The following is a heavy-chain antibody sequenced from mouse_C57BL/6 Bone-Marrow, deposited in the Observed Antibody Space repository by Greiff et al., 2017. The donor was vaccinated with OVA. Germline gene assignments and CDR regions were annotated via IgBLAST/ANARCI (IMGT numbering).Heavy chain of an antibody. J-gene: IGHJ3*01. CDR1: GYTFTSYW. V-gene: IGHV1-53*01. CDR2: INPSNGGT. CDR3: ARSAYGSTAWFAY. D-gene: IGHD1-1*01. Sequence: QVHVKQPGTELVKPGASVKLSCKASGYTFTSYWMHWVKQRPGQGLEWIGNINPSNGGTTYNEKFKSKATLTVDKSSSTAYMQLSSLRAEDAAVYYCARSAYGSTAWFAYWGQGTLVTVSA.